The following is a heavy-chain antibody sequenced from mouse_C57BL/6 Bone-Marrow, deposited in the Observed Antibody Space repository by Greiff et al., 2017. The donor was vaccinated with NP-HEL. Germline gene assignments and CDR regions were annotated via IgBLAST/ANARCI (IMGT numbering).Heavy chain of an antibody. D-gene: IGHD2-2*01. CDR2: IYPGDGDT. Sequence: QVQLQQSGPELVKPGASVKISCKASGYAFSSSWMNWVKQRPGKGLEWIGRIYPGDGDTNYNGKFKGKATLTADKSSSTAYMQLSSLTSEESAVYFCARRRLRRAVDYWGQGNSVTVSS. J-gene: IGHJ4*01. V-gene: IGHV1-82*01. CDR1: GYAFSSSW. CDR3: ARRRLRRAVDY.